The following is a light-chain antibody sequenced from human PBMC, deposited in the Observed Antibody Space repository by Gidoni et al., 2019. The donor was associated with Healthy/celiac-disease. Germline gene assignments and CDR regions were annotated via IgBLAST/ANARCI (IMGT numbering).Light chain of an antibody. Sequence: QSALSQPASVSGSPGQSITISCTGTSSDVGSYILVSLYQQHPGKAPKLRIYEGSKRPPGVSNRFSGSKSGNTASLTISGLQAEDEADYYCCSYAGSSVFGTGTKVTV. J-gene: IGLJ1*01. CDR1: SSDVGSYIL. CDR2: EGS. CDR3: CSYAGSSV. V-gene: IGLV2-23*01.